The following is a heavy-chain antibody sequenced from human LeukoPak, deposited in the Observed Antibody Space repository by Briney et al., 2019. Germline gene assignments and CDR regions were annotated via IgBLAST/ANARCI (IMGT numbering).Heavy chain of an antibody. CDR2: IWFDGSKK. D-gene: IGHD6-13*01. V-gene: IGHV3-33*01. CDR1: GLTFSSSG. Sequence: PGKSLRLSCAASGLTFSSSGMHWVRQAPGKGLEWMAAIWFDGSKKFYADPVKGRFSISRDNALNTLYFQMSSLTVEDTAVYYCASSRSRLLSDYYYGLEVWGQGTTVTVSS. J-gene: IGHJ6*02. CDR3: ASSRSRLLSDYYYGLEV.